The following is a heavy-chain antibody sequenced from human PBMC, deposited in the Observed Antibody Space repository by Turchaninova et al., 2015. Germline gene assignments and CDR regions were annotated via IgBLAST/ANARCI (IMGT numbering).Heavy chain of an antibody. CDR2: ITCSGTA. Sequence: QVQLQESGPGLVKPSETLSLTCTVSGVSISPYYCSWIRKPPGKGLEWIAYITCSGTAIYNLSLKSRGTIAVDTSKNQVSRKLTSVTAADTAEYYCARHSGGWSFDYWGQGTLVTVSS. V-gene: IGHV4-59*08. D-gene: IGHD3-3*01. CDR1: GVSISPYY. CDR3: ARHSGGWSFDY. J-gene: IGHJ4*02.